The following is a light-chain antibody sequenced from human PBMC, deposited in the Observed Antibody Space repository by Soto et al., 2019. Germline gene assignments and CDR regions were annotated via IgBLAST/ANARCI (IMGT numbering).Light chain of an antibody. J-gene: IGLJ1*01. CDR2: TND. V-gene: IGLV1-44*01. CDR3: AAWDDTSSFV. CDR1: SSNIGRNT. Sequence: QSVLTQPPSASGTPGQRVIISCSGGSSNIGRNTVSWYQHLPGTAPRLLIYTNDQRPSGVPDRFSGSRSGTSASLAISGLQSEDEADYYCAAWDDTSSFVFGTGTKVTVL.